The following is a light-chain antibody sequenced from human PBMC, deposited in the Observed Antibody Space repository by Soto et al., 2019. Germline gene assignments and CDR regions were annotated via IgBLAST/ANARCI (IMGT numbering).Light chain of an antibody. Sequence: QSVLTQPPSVSGAPGQRVTISCTGSSSNIGAGYDVHWYQQLPGTAPKLLIYDNSNRPSGVPDRFSGSKSGTSASPAITGLQAEDEADYYCQSYDSSLSDVVFGGGTKLTVL. J-gene: IGLJ2*01. V-gene: IGLV1-40*01. CDR2: DNS. CDR1: SSNIGAGYD. CDR3: QSYDSSLSDVV.